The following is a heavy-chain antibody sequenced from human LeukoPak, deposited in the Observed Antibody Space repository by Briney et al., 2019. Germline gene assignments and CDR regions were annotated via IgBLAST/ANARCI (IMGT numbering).Heavy chain of an antibody. CDR2: ISYSGST. D-gene: IGHD4-11*01. J-gene: IGHJ4*02. CDR1: GGSISSYY. V-gene: IGHV4-59*01. CDR3: AREKDDYYYFDY. Sequence: KPLETLSLTCTVSGGSISSYYWSWIRQPPGKGLEWIGCISYSGSTNYNPSLKNRVTISLDTSKNQFSPRLSSVTAADTAVYYCAREKDDYYYFDYWGQGTLVTVSP.